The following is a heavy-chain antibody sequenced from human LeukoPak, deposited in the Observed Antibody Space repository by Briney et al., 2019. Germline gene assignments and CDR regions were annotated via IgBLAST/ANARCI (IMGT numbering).Heavy chain of an antibody. Sequence: ESGPALVKPTQTLTLTCSFSGFSLTTSGMCVNWIRQPPGKALEWLARIDWLDNKYYHTSLKTRLTISQDTSKNQVVLTMTNMDPVDTAKYYCARMDNWNYALQFDYWGQGALVTVSS. CDR1: GFSLTTSGMC. CDR3: ARMDNWNYALQFDY. J-gene: IGHJ4*02. D-gene: IGHD1-7*01. V-gene: IGHV2-70*11. CDR2: IDWLDNK.